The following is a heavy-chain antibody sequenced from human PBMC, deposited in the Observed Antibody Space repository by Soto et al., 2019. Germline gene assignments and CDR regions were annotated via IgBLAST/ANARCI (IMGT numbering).Heavy chain of an antibody. CDR1: GFTFSSYG. D-gene: IGHD3-10*01. CDR3: AKGGSGSFPLGYYYYGMDV. V-gene: IGHV3-30*18. J-gene: IGHJ6*02. CDR2: ISYDGSNK. Sequence: QVQLVESGGGVVQPGRSLRLSCAASGFTFSSYGMHWVRQAPGKGLEWVAVISYDGSNKYYADSVKGRFTISRDNSKNTLYLQMNSLRAEDTAVYYCAKGGSGSFPLGYYYYGMDVWGQGTTVTVSS.